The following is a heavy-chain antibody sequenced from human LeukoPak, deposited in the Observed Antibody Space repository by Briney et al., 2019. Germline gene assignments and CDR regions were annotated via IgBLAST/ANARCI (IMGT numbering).Heavy chain of an antibody. CDR2: LNQDGSER. D-gene: IGHD3-10*01. J-gene: IGHJ4*02. Sequence: AGGSLRLSCAASGFTFSSYWMSWVRQTPGKGLEWVAHLNQDGSERYYVNSVKGRFTISRENAKNSLYLQMNSLRAEDTAVYYCAKCGSGSNFDYWGQGTLVTVSS. V-gene: IGHV3-7*02. CDR3: AKCGSGSNFDY. CDR1: GFTFSSYW.